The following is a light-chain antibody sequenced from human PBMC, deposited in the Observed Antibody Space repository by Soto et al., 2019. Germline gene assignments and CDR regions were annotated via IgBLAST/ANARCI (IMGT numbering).Light chain of an antibody. Sequence: QSALTQPASVSGSPGQSITISCTGTSSDVGGYNYVSWYQQHPGKAPKVMIYDVSKRPSGISNRFAGSKSGNPASLTISGLQVEDEADYYCSSYTSGSTRVVFGGVTKLTVL. CDR1: SSDVGGYNY. CDR2: DVS. J-gene: IGLJ2*01. V-gene: IGLV2-14*03. CDR3: SSYTSGSTRVV.